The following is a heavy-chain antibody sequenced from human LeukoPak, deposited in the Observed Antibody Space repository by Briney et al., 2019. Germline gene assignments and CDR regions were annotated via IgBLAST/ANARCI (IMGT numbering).Heavy chain of an antibody. D-gene: IGHD5-12*01. V-gene: IGHV1-2*02. J-gene: IGHJ4*02. CDR3: ARVLEIGYPYFDY. CDR2: INPNSGGT. Sequence: GASVKVSCKASGYTFTGYYMHWVRQAPGQGLEWMGWINPNSGGTKYAQKFQGRVTMTRDTSISTAYMELSRLRSDDTAVYYCARVLEIGYPYFDYWGQGTLVTVSS. CDR1: GYTFTGYY.